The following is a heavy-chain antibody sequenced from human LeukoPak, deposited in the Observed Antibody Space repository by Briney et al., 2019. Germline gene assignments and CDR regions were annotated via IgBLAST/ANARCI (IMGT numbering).Heavy chain of an antibody. Sequence: ASVKVSCKTSGYTFTGYYMNWVRQAPGQGLEWMGWINPNSGGTNYAQKFQGRVTMTRDTSISTAYMELSRLRSDDTAVYYCARDRGWYPYYFDYWGQGTLVTVSS. V-gene: IGHV1-2*02. CDR2: INPNSGGT. CDR3: ARDRGWYPYYFDY. D-gene: IGHD6-19*01. J-gene: IGHJ4*02. CDR1: GYTFTGYY.